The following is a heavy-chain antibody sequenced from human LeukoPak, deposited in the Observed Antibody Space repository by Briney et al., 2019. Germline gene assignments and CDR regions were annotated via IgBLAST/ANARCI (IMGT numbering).Heavy chain of an antibody. D-gene: IGHD2-15*01. CDR1: GFPFNHYA. Sequence: GGSLRLSCAASGFPFNHYAMSWVRQAPGKGLEWVSSMSGSGGSTYYADSVKGRFTISRDNSNNTLYLQMKSLRAEDTAVYYCAKWDDLVVAATPCGMDVWGQGTTVTVSS. CDR2: MSGSGGST. J-gene: IGHJ6*02. V-gene: IGHV3-23*01. CDR3: AKWDDLVVAATPCGMDV.